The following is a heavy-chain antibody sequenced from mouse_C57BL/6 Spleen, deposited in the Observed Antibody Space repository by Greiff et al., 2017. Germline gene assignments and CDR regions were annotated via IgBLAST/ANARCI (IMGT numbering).Heavy chain of an antibody. J-gene: IGHJ4*01. Sequence: QVQLKQSGAELARPGASVKMSCKASGYTFTSYTMHWVKQRPGQGLEWIGYINPSSGYTKYNQKFKDKATLTADKSSSTAYMQLSSLTSEDSAVYYCARELTGHYYAMDYWGQGTSVTVSS. V-gene: IGHV1-4*01. CDR1: GYTFTSYT. D-gene: IGHD4-1*01. CDR3: ARELTGHYYAMDY. CDR2: INPSSGYT.